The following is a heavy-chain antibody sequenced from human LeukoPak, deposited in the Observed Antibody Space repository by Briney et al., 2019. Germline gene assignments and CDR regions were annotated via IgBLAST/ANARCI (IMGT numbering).Heavy chain of an antibody. Sequence: PSETLSLTCAVSVGYISSGGYSWSWIRQPPGKGLEWIGYIYHSGSTYYNPSLKSRVTISVDRSKNQFSLKLSSVTAADTAVYYCARDLRGYFDLWGRGTLVTVSS. CDR1: VGYISSGGYS. J-gene: IGHJ2*01. V-gene: IGHV4-30-2*01. CDR2: IYHSGST. CDR3: ARDLRGYFDL.